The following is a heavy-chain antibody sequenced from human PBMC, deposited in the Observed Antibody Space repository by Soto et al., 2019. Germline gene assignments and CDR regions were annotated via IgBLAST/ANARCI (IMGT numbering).Heavy chain of an antibody. V-gene: IGHV1-69*13. D-gene: IGHD2-15*01. CDR1: GGTFSSYA. Sequence: GASVKVSCKASGGTFSSYAISWVRQAPGQVLEWMGGIIPIFGTANYAQKFQGRVTITADESTSTAYMELSSLRSEDTAVYYCAREGEGCSGGSCSGYWFDPWGQGTLVTVSS. J-gene: IGHJ5*02. CDR3: AREGEGCSGGSCSGYWFDP. CDR2: IIPIFGTA.